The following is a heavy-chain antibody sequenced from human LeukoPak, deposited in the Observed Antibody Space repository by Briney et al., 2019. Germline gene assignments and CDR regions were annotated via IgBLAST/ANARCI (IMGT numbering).Heavy chain of an antibody. D-gene: IGHD4/OR15-4a*01. J-gene: IGHJ5*02. Sequence: ASVKVSCKASGGTFSSYAISWVRQAPGQGLEWMGRIIPIFGTANYAQKFQGRVTITTDESTSTAYMGLSSLRSEDTAVYYCARDRANLHWFDPWGPRTLVTVSS. CDR2: IIPIFGTA. CDR1: GGTFSSYA. CDR3: ARDRANLHWFDP. V-gene: IGHV1-69*05.